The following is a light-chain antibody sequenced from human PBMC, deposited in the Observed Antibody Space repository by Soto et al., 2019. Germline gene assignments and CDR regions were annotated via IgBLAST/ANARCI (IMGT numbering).Light chain of an antibody. J-gene: IGKJ1*01. CDR3: QQYNSYSS. V-gene: IGKV1-5*03. CDR2: KAS. Sequence: DIQMTQSPSTLSASVGDRVTITCRASQSISSWLAWYQQKPGKAPKLLIYKASSLESGVPSRFSGSGSGTEFALTISRLQPDEFATDYCQQYNSYSSFGQGTKVEIK. CDR1: QSISSW.